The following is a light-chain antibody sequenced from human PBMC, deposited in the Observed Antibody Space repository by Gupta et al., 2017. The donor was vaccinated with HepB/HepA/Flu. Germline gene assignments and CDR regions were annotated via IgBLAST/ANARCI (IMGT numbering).Light chain of an antibody. V-gene: IGLV2-14*03. Sequence: QSALTQPASVSGSPGQSITISCTGTSSDVCGYNYVSWYQQHPGKAPKLMIYDVSNRPSVVSNRFSGSKSGNTASLTISGLQAEDEADYYCSSYTSSSTLDVFGTGTKVTVL. CDR3: SSYTSSSTLDV. CDR1: SSDVCGYNY. J-gene: IGLJ1*01. CDR2: DVS.